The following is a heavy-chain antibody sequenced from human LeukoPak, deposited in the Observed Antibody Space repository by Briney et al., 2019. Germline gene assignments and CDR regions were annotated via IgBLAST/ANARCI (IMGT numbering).Heavy chain of an antibody. J-gene: IGHJ4*02. Sequence: GGSLRLSCAASGFTVSSNYMSWVRQAPGKGLEWVSVIYSGGSTYYADSVKGRFTISRDNSKNTLYLQMNSLRAEDTAVYYCARQTRRDGYNLGYWGQGTLVTVSS. CDR2: IYSGGST. V-gene: IGHV3-66*02. D-gene: IGHD5-24*01. CDR1: GFTVSSNY. CDR3: ARQTRRDGYNLGY.